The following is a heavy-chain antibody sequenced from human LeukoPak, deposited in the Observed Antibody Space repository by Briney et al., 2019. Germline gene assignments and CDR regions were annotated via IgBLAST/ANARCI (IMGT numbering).Heavy chain of an antibody. CDR1: GGSFSGDY. V-gene: IGHV4-34*01. Sequence: SETLSLTCGVYGGSFSGDYWSWVRQPPGKGLEWIGEINHRGSASYDPSLKSRVTISVDTSKIQFSLKLSSVTATDTAVYYCARMRDNWNVCVFDIWGQGTMVTVSS. D-gene: IGHD1-1*01. CDR2: INHRGSA. J-gene: IGHJ3*02. CDR3: ARMRDNWNVCVFDI.